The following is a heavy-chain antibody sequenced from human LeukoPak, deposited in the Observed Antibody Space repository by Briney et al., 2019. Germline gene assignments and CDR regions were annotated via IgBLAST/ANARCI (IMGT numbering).Heavy chain of an antibody. CDR2: INHSGST. V-gene: IGHV4-34*01. J-gene: IGHJ6*02. Sequence: SETLSLTCAVYGGSFSGYYWSWIRQPPGKGLEWIGEINHSGSTNYNPSLKSRVTISVDTSKNQFSLKLSSVTAADTAVYYCARESIVVVPAAYDFWNYYYYGMDVWGQGTTVTVSS. CDR3: ARESIVVVPAAYDFWNYYYYGMDV. CDR1: GGSFSGYY. D-gene: IGHD2-2*01.